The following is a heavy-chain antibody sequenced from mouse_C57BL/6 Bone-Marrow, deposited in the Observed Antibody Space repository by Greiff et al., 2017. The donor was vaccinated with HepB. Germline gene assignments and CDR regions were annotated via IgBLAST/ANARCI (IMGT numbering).Heavy chain of an antibody. CDR3: ARYDGYPYWYFDV. V-gene: IGHV1-18*01. D-gene: IGHD2-3*01. Sequence: DVQLQQSGPELVKPGASVKIPCKASGYTFTDYNMDWVKQSHGKSLEWIGDINPNNGGTIYNQKFKGKATLTVDKSSSTAYMELRSLTSEDTAVYYCARYDGYPYWYFDVWGTGTTVTVSS. CDR1: GYTFTDYN. CDR2: INPNNGGT. J-gene: IGHJ1*03.